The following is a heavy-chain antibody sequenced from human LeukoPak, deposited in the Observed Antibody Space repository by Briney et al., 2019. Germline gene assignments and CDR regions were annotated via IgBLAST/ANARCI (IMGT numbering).Heavy chain of an antibody. D-gene: IGHD1-7*01. CDR1: GYSISSGYY. Sequence: SETLSLTCTVSGYSISSGYYWCWIRQPPGKGLEWIGSIYHSGSTYYNPSLKSRVTISVDTSKNQFSLKLSSVTAADTAVYYCAREHYNWNSVDWFDPWGQGTLVTVSS. CDR3: AREHYNWNSVDWFDP. CDR2: IYHSGST. V-gene: IGHV4-38-2*02. J-gene: IGHJ5*02.